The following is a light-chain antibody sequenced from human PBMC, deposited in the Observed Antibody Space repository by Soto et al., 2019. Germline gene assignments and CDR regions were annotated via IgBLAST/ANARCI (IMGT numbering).Light chain of an antibody. J-gene: IGKJ3*01. V-gene: IGKV3-15*01. Sequence: EIVMTQSPATLSVSPGVSAPLSCRASRAVSSNLAWYQQKRGQAPRLLIYAASTRATGIPARFSGSGSGTEFTLTISSLQSEDFAVYYCQQYNTWVTFGPGTKVDLK. CDR1: RAVSSN. CDR2: AAS. CDR3: QQYNTWVT.